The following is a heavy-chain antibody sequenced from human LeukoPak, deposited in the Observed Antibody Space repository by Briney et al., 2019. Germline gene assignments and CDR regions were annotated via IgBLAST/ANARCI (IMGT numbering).Heavy chain of an antibody. J-gene: IGHJ3*02. Sequence: ASVKVSCKVSGYTLTELSMHWVRQAPGKGLEWMGGFDPEDGETIYAQKFQGRVTMTEDTSTDTAYMELSSLRSEDTAVYYCATGPVQFMIVVPSGAFDIWGQGTMVTVSS. CDR3: ATGPVQFMIVVPSGAFDI. D-gene: IGHD3-22*01. CDR2: FDPEDGET. V-gene: IGHV1-24*01. CDR1: GYTLTELS.